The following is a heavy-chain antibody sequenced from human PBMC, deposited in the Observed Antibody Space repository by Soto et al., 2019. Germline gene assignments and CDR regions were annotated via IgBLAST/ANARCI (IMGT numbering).Heavy chain of an antibody. J-gene: IGHJ3*01. Sequence: EAQVVESGGGLVQPGGSLRLSCATSGFANYLIWVRQAPGKGLECVSGIFGGGRMYYADSVKGRFITSKDNSNNMVYLHMNSLRAADTPIYYCARPSGNNEPAFDLWGPGTVVDVS. CDR1: GFANY. V-gene: IGHV3-53*01. D-gene: IGHD1-26*01. CDR2: IFGGGRM. CDR3: ARPSGNNEPAFDL.